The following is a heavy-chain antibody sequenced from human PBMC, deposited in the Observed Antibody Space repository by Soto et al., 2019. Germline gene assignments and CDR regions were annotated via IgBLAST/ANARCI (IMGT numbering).Heavy chain of an antibody. CDR2: VSKSDYT. CDR3: AREDSIIIPAVSDF. D-gene: IGHD2-2*01. J-gene: IGHJ4*02. V-gene: IGHV3-21*01. CDR1: GFYFNNYG. Sequence: GGSLRLSCTVSGFYFNNYGINWVRQPPGKGLEWVSSVSKSDYTYYSDSVNGRFTISRDNAKNSVSLQMNSLRAEDTAVYYCAREDSIIIPAVSDFWGQGTLVTVSS.